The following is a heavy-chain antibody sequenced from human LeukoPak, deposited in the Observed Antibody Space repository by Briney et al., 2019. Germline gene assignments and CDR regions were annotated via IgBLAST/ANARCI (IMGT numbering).Heavy chain of an antibody. V-gene: IGHV3-30-3*01. CDR1: GFTFSSYA. J-gene: IGHJ5*02. CDR2: ISYDGSNK. CDR3: ARDLSSLNWFDP. D-gene: IGHD6-13*01. Sequence: SGGSLRLSCAASGFTFSSYAMHWVRQAPGKGLEWVAVISYDGSNKYYADSVKGRFTISRDNSKNTLYLQMNSLRAEDTAVYYCARDLSSLNWFDPWGQGTLVTVSS.